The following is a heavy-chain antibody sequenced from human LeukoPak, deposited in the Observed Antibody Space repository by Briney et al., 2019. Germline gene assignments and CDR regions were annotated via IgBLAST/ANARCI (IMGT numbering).Heavy chain of an antibody. CDR2: ISSSSSYI. D-gene: IGHD2-2*01. V-gene: IGHV3-21*01. Sequence: GGSLRLSCLVSGFTFSSYSMKWVRQAPGKGLEWVSSISSSSSYIYYADSVKGRVTISRDNAKNSLYLQMNSLRAEDTAVYYCARNLPAADYWGQGTLVTVSS. J-gene: IGHJ4*02. CDR3: ARNLPAADY. CDR1: GFTFSSYS.